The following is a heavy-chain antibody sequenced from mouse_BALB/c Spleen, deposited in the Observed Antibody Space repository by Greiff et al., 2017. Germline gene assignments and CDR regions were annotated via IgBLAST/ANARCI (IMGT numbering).Heavy chain of an antibody. CDR3: AGQLGLPAWFAY. CDR1: GYSITSGYS. Sequence: EVKLQESGPDLVKPSQSLSLTCTVTGYSITSGYSWHWIRQFPGNKLEWMGYIHYSGSTNYNPSLKSRISITRDTSKNQFFLQLNSVTTEDTATYYCAGQLGLPAWFAYWGQGTLVTVSA. J-gene: IGHJ3*01. CDR2: IHYSGST. D-gene: IGHD3-2*01. V-gene: IGHV3-1*02.